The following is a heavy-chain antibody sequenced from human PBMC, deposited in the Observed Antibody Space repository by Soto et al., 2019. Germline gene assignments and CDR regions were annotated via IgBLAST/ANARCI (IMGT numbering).Heavy chain of an antibody. V-gene: IGHV3-30*18. CDR2: ISFDGGNQ. CDR1: GFDFNTYG. J-gene: IGHJ5*02. CDR3: AKVSSFTAAGSGGWFDP. D-gene: IGHD1-26*01. Sequence: QVQLVQSGGGVVQPGRSLRLSCAASGFDFNTYGLHWVRQAPGKGLEWVAGISFDGGNQYYADSVKGRFTISRDKSNNTLYLQMNSQGAEDTATSYCAKVSSFTAAGSGGWFDPWGQGTLVIVSS.